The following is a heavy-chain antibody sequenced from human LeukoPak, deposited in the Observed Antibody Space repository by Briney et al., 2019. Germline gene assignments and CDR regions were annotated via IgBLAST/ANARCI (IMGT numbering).Heavy chain of an antibody. Sequence: SETLSLTCSVSGGSISSSTYYWGWIRQPPGKGLEWIATINYSGTTHYNPSLKSRVTISVDTSKNQFSLKLSSVTAADTAVYYCARVPSHYDYVWGSYRRPDRMYFDYWGQGTLVTVSS. CDR3: ARVPSHYDYVWGSYRRPDRMYFDY. J-gene: IGHJ4*02. V-gene: IGHV4-39*07. CDR1: GGSISSSTYY. CDR2: INYSGTT. D-gene: IGHD3-16*02.